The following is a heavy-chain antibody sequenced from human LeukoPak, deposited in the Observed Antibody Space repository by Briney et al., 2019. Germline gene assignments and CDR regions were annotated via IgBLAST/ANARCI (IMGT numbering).Heavy chain of an antibody. CDR3: ARADSSNWYWFDP. CDR2: INPNSGGT. V-gene: IGHV1-2*02. J-gene: IGHJ5*02. CDR1: GYTFTRYY. Sequence: GASVTVSFKSSGYTFTRYYMHWVRQAPGQGLEWMGWINPNSGGTNYAQKFQGRVTMTRDTSISTAYMELSSLKSDDTAVYYCARADSSNWYWFDPWGQGTLVTVSS. D-gene: IGHD6-13*01.